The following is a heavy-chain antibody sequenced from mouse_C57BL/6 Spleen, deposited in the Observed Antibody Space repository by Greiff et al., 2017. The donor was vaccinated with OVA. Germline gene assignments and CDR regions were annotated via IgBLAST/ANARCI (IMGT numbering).Heavy chain of an antibody. J-gene: IGHJ4*01. V-gene: IGHV10-1*01. Sequence: EVQVVESGGGLVQPKGSLKLSCAASGFSFNTYAMNWVRQAPGKGLEWVARIRSKSNNYATYYADSVKDRFTISRDDSESMLYLQMNNLKTEDTAMYYCVRHDDYRRGNAMDYWGQGTSVTVSS. CDR2: IRSKSNNYAT. CDR3: VRHDDYRRGNAMDY. D-gene: IGHD2-4*01. CDR1: GFSFNTYA.